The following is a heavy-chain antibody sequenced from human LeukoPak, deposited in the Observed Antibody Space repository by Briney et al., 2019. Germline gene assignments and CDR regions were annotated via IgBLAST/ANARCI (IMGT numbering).Heavy chain of an antibody. CDR1: GFTFSSYA. CDR2: IHPDGNEK. J-gene: IGHJ4*02. Sequence: GGSLRLSCAASGFTFSSYAMSWVRHAPGKGLEWVANIHPDGNEKYHVDSVKGRFTIFRDNAKHFLYLQMNSLRAEDTALYYCSRGDDFSGDNWGQGTLVTVAS. D-gene: IGHD3-10*01. CDR3: SRGDDFSGDN. V-gene: IGHV3-7*04.